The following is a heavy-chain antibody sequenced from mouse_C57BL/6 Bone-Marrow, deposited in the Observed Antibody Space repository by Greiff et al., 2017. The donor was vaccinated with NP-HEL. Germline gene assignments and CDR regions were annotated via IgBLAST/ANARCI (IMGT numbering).Heavy chain of an antibody. V-gene: IGHV1-15*01. J-gene: IGHJ3*01. CDR1: GYTFTDYE. Sequence: VKLMESGAELVRPGASVTLSCKASGYTFTDYEMHWVKQTPVHGLEWIGAIDPETGGTAYNQKFKGKAILTADKSSSTAYMELRSLTSEDSAVYYCTRRGGAYWGQGTLVTVSA. CDR3: TRRGGAY. CDR2: IDPETGGT.